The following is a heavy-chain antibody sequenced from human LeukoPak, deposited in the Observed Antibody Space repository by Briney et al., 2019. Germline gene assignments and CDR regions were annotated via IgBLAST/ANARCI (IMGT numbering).Heavy chain of an antibody. Sequence: GGSLRLSCAASGFTFSSYWMHWVRQPPGKGLVWVSRISTDGSTTAYADSVKGRFTISRDNAKNTLYLQMNSLRAEDTAVCYCARFRLAGEGEYYFDYWGQGTLVTVSS. CDR2: ISTDGSTT. J-gene: IGHJ4*02. V-gene: IGHV3-74*01. D-gene: IGHD7-27*01. CDR3: ARFRLAGEGEYYFDY. CDR1: GFTFSSYW.